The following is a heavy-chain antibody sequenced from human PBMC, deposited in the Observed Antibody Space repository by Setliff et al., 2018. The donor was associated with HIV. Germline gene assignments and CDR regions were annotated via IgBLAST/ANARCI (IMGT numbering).Heavy chain of an antibody. CDR3: ARSGSGSYYRNYYYYMDV. Sequence: SCAASGFTFSSYSMNWVRQAPGKGLEWVSSISSSSSYIYYADSVKGRFTISRDNAKNSLYLQMSSLRAEDTAVYYCARSGSGSYYRNYYYYMDVWGKGTTVTVSS. D-gene: IGHD3-10*01. V-gene: IGHV3-21*01. CDR1: GFTFSSYS. J-gene: IGHJ6*03. CDR2: ISSSSSYI.